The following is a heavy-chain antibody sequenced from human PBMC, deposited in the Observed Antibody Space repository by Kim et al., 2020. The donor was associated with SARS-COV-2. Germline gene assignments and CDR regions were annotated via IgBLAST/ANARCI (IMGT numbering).Heavy chain of an antibody. Sequence: TYYKPSLKSRVTISVDTAKNQFSLKVSSVTAADTAVYYCARVAAGTYGMDVWGQGTTVTVSS. V-gene: IGHV4-39*07. CDR2: T. D-gene: IGHD6-13*01. J-gene: IGHJ6*02. CDR3: ARVAAGTYGMDV.